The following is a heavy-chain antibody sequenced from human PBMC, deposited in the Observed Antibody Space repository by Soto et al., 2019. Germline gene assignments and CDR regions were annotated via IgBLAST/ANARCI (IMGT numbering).Heavy chain of an antibody. CDR1: GGSISIRSYD. J-gene: IGHJ5*02. Sequence: PSETLAVTSTVSGGSISIRSYDRGWIRQPPGKGLEWIGSLYYSGSTYYNPSLKSRVTISVDTSKNQFSLKLSSVTAADTAVYYCARPRGPMTTVTSGNWFDPWGQGTMVTGSS. D-gene: IGHD4-17*01. V-gene: IGHV4-39*01. CDR2: LYYSGST. CDR3: ARPRGPMTTVTSGNWFDP.